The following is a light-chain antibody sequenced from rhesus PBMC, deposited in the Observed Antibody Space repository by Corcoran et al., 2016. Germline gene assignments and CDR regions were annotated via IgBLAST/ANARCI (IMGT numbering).Light chain of an antibody. J-gene: IGKJ1*01. Sequence: DIQMTQSPSSLSASVGDTVTITCRASRSISTWLAWYQQIPGKAPRLLNYKAGPLQSGVPARFSGSGSGTDFSLTIISLQSEYFATYYCQQRNSYPRTFGQGTKVEIQ. CDR2: KAG. CDR1: RSISTW. V-gene: IGKV1-22*01. CDR3: QQRNSYPRT.